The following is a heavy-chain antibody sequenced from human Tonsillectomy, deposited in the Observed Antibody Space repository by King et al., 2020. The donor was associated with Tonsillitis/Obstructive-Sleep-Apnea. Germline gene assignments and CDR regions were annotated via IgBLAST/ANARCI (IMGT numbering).Heavy chain of an antibody. CDR2: LDSAGSIA. V-gene: IGHV3-74*01. CDR3: VRHDYGDYVYQVFTY. D-gene: IGHD4-17*01. Sequence: VQLVESGGGLVQPGGSLRLSCAASGFTFSNYWMHWVRQAPGKGLVWVSRLDSAGSIASYADSVNGRFTISRDNAKNTLYLKMNSLRAEDTAVYYCVRHDYGDYVYQVFTYWGQGTLVTVSS. CDR1: GFTFSNYW. J-gene: IGHJ4*02.